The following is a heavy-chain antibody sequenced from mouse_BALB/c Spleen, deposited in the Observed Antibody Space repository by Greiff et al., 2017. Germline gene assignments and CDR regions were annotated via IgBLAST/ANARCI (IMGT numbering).Heavy chain of an antibody. V-gene: IGHV1S81*02. CDR3: ARNYCGYGWYFDV. CDR2: INPSNGRT. Sequence: QVQLQQPGAELVKPGASVKLSCKASGFTFTSYWMHWVKQRPGQGLEWIGEINPSNGRTNYNEKFKSKATLTVDKSSSTAYMQLSSLTSEDSAVYYCARNYCGYGWYFDVWGAGTTVTVSS. D-gene: IGHD1-2*01. J-gene: IGHJ1*01. CDR1: GFTFTSYW.